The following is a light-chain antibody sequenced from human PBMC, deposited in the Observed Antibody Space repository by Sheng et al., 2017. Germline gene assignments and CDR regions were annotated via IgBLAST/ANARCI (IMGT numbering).Light chain of an antibody. CDR3: SSYTSSSTVV. CDR2: DVT. Sequence: QSALTRPASVSGSPGQSITISCTGTSSDVGGYNYVSWYQQHPGKAPKLMLYDVTNRPSGVSNRFSGFKSGNTASLTISGLQAEDEADYYCSSYTSSSTVVFGGGTKLTVL. J-gene: IGLJ2*01. V-gene: IGLV2-14*01. CDR1: SSDVGGYNY.